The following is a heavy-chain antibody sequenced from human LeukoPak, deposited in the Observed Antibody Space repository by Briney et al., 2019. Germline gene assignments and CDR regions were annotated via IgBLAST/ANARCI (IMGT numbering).Heavy chain of an antibody. Sequence: GGSLRLSCAASGFTFSSYSMNWVRQAPGKGLEWVSSISSSSSYIYYADSVKGRFTISRDNAKNSLYLQMNSLRAEDTAVYYCARDAGLWFGELAHFDYWGQGSLVTVSS. CDR2: ISSSSSYI. D-gene: IGHD3-10*01. CDR1: GFTFSSYS. CDR3: ARDAGLWFGELAHFDY. J-gene: IGHJ4*02. V-gene: IGHV3-21*01.